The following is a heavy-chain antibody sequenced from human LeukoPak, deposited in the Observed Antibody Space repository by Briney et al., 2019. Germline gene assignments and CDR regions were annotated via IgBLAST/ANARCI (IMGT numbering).Heavy chain of an antibody. D-gene: IGHD6-6*01. V-gene: IGHV3-74*01. Sequence: GGSLRLSCAASGFTFINYWMYWVRQTPGKGLVWVSRINSAGTTTDYADSVKGRFTISRDNAKNTLYLQMNSLRAEDTAVCYCAREGGGSSSGASYYYYYYMDVWGKGTTVTVSS. CDR1: GFTFINYW. CDR3: AREGGGSSSGASYYYYYYMDV. CDR2: INSAGTTT. J-gene: IGHJ6*03.